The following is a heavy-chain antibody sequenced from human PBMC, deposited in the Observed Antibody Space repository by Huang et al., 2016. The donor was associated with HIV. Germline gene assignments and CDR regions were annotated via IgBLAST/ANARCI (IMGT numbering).Heavy chain of an antibody. J-gene: IGHJ4*02. D-gene: IGHD5-18*01. CDR1: GYGFSSYW. V-gene: IGHV5-51*01. CDR3: ARQVDGFRSHFDF. Sequence: EVLLVQSGAELKEPGESLKISCKASGYGFSSYWIGWVRQKPGKGMEWRGISYPGDPETKCSPAFDGQVTISADKSTRTAYLQWESLKAPDTAIYFGARQVDGFRSHFDFWGQGTLVSVSS. CDR2: SYPGDPET.